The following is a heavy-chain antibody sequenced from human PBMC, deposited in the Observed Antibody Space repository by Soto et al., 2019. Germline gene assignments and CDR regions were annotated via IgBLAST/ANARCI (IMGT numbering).Heavy chain of an antibody. D-gene: IGHD2-15*01. CDR1: GYTFTSYY. CDR3: AIVYCSGGNCYSIDY. CDR2: INPSGST. V-gene: IGHV1-46*03. Sequence: ASVKVSCKASGYTFTSYYLHWVRQAPGQGLEWMGIINPSGSTSYAQKFQGRVTMTRDTSTSTVYMELSSLRSEDTAVYYCAIVYCSGGNCYSIDYWGQGTLVTVSS. J-gene: IGHJ4*02.